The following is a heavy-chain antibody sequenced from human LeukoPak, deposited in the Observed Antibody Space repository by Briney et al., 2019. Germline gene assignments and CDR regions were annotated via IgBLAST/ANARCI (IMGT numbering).Heavy chain of an antibody. V-gene: IGHV3-23*01. CDR2: ISGSGGST. CDR3: AKPDITMVRGVIINLDRGEYFQH. J-gene: IGHJ1*01. Sequence: GGSLRLSCAASGFTFSSYAMSWVRQAPGKGLEWVSAISGSGGSTYYADSVKGRFTISRDNSKNTLYLQMNSLRAEDTAVYYCAKPDITMVRGVIINLDRGEYFQHWGQGTLVTVSS. CDR1: GFTFSSYA. D-gene: IGHD3-10*01.